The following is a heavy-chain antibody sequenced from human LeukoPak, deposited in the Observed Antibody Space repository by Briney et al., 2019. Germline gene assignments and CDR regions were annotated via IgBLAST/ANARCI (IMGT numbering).Heavy chain of an antibody. J-gene: IGHJ4*02. CDR1: GLTFNSYW. CDR2: INGDGSST. V-gene: IGHV3-74*01. Sequence: GGSLRLSCAASGLTFNSYWMHWVRQAPGEGLVWVSRINGDGSSTDYADSVKGRFTISRDNAKNTLYLQMNSLRVEDTAVYYCARGSHSESHHFDYWGQGTLVTVSS. CDR3: ARGSHSESHHFDY. D-gene: IGHD1-26*01.